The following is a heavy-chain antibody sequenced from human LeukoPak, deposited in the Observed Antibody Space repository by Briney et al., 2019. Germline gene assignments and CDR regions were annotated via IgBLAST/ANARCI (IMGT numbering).Heavy chain of an antibody. J-gene: IGHJ4*02. Sequence: GGSLRLSCAASGFTFDDYGMSWVRQAPGKGLEWVSGINWNGSGAGYADSVKGRFTISRDNAKNSLYLQMNSLKAEDTALFYCARSRYDSSGYYGIIGNWGQGTLVTVSS. CDR3: ARSRYDSSGYYGIIGN. CDR1: GFTFDDYG. CDR2: INWNGSGA. D-gene: IGHD3-22*01. V-gene: IGHV3-20*04.